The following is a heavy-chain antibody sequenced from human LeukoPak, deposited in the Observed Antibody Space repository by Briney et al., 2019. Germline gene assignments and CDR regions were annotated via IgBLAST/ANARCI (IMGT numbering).Heavy chain of an antibody. J-gene: IGHJ4*02. CDR3: ARFGYSYGFDY. D-gene: IGHD5-18*01. CDR1: GFTVSSNY. V-gene: IGHV3-53*04. Sequence: GESLKISCAASGFTVSSNYMSWVRQAPGKGLEWVSVIYSGGSTYYADSVKGRFTISRHNSKNTLYLQMNSLRAEDTAVYYCARFGYSYGFDYWGQGTLVTVSS. CDR2: IYSGGST.